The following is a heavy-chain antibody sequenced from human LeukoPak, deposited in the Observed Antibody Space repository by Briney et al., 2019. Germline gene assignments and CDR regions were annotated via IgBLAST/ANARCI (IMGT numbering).Heavy chain of an antibody. CDR2: IYYSGST. D-gene: IGHD6-13*01. Sequence: SETLFLTCTVSGGSISSYYWSWIRQPPGKGLEWIGYIYYSGSTKYNPSLKSRLTISIDTSKNQFSLKLSSVTAADTAVYYCARAPSSSSWQNFDYWGQGTLVTVSS. V-gene: IGHV4-59*01. CDR1: GGSISSYY. J-gene: IGHJ4*02. CDR3: ARAPSSSSWQNFDY.